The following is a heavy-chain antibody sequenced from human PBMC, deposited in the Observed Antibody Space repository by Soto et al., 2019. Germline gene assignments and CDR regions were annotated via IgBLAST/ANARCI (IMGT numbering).Heavy chain of an antibody. D-gene: IGHD2-15*01. CDR2: IYESGST. V-gene: IGHV4-38-2*01. J-gene: IGHJ4*02. Sequence: LSLTCAVSGYSISSGYYWGWIRQPPGKGLEWIGSIYESGSTYYNPSLKSRVTMSVDTSKNQFSLKLTSVTAADTAVYYCARGWVVVAATFFDYWGQGTLVTVYS. CDR3: ARGWVVVAATFFDY. CDR1: GYSISSGYY.